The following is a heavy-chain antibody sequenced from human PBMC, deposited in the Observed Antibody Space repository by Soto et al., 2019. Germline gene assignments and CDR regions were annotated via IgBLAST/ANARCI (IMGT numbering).Heavy chain of an antibody. CDR1: GFSLSTSGVG. CDR3: AHKHVWGFDY. D-gene: IGHD3-16*01. J-gene: IGHJ4*02. Sequence: QITLKESGPTLVKPTQTLTLTCTFSGFSLSTSGVGVGWIRQPPGKALEWLALIYWDDDKRSSPSLMSRLTLPKAASKILKAPTMPNMAPMDTAASYGAHKHVWGFDYWGQGTLVTFSS. CDR2: IYWDDDK. V-gene: IGHV2-5*02.